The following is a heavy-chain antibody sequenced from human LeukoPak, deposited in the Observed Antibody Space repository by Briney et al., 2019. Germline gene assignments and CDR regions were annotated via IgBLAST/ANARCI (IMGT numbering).Heavy chain of an antibody. CDR3: ARDSDYYGSFDY. V-gene: IGHV4-4*07. Sequence: SETLSLTCTVSGGSISSYYWSWIRQPAGKGLEWIGRIYTSGSTNYNPSLKSRVTMSVDTPKNQFSLKLSSVTAADTAVYYCARDSDYYGSFDYWGQGTLVTVSS. CDR2: IYTSGST. D-gene: IGHD3-10*01. CDR1: GGSISSYY. J-gene: IGHJ4*02.